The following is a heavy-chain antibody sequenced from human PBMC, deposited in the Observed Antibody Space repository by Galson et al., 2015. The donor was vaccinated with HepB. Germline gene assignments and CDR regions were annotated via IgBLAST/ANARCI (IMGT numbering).Heavy chain of an antibody. CDR2: IIPILGIA. D-gene: IGHD3-10*01. CDR1: GGTFSSYA. V-gene: IGHV1-69*04. J-gene: IGHJ4*02. Sequence: SVKVSCKASGGTFSSYAISWVRQAPGQGLEWMGRIIPILGIANYAQKFQGRVTITADKSTSTAYMELSSLRSEDTALYYCAKDPYHSGTSLFDYWGKGALVTVSS. CDR3: AKDPYHSGTSLFDY.